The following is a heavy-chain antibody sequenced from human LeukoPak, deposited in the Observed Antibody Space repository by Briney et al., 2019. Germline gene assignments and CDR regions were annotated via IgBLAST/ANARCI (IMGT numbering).Heavy chain of an antibody. CDR2: ISYDGSNK. J-gene: IGHJ4*02. D-gene: IGHD4-17*01. CDR1: GFTFSSYA. CDR3: ASARANGDYVLDY. Sequence: GRSLRLSCAASGFTFSSYAMHWVRQAPGKGLEWVAVISYDGSNKYYADSVKGRFTISRDNSKNTLYLQMNSLRAKDTAVYYCASARANGDYVLDYWGQGTLVTVSS. V-gene: IGHV3-30-3*01.